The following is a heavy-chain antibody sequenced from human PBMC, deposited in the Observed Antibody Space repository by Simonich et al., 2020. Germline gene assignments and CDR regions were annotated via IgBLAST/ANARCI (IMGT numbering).Heavy chain of an antibody. CDR3: ARPLGIVWAFDI. CDR2: IKHSGST. Sequence: QVQLQQWGAGLLKPSETLSLTCAVYGGSFSGYYWCWIRQPPGKGLEWIGEIKHSGSTNYNPSFKSRVTISVDTSKNQFSLKLSSVTAADTAVYYCARPLGIVWAFDIWGQGTMVTVSS. D-gene: IGHD3-16*01. V-gene: IGHV4-34*01. J-gene: IGHJ3*02. CDR1: GGSFSGYY.